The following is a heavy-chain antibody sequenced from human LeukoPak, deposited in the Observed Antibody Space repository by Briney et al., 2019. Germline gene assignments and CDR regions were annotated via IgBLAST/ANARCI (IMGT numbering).Heavy chain of an antibody. CDR3: ARLRSSSFYYYYMDV. D-gene: IGHD6-6*01. Sequence: GGSLRLSCAASGFTFSDYYMSWIRQAPGKGLEWVSYISSSGSTIYYADSVKGRFTISRDNAKDSLYLQMNSLRAEDTAVYYCARLRSSSFYYYYMDVWGKGTTVTVSS. CDR2: ISSSGSTI. CDR1: GFTFSDYY. V-gene: IGHV3-11*01. J-gene: IGHJ6*03.